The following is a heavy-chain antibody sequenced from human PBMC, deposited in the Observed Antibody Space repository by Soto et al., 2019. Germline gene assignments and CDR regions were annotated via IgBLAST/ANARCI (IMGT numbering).Heavy chain of an antibody. CDR3: ARGHYDFWSCYYGAFDI. Sequence: EVQLVESGGGLVQPGGSLRLSCAASGFTFSSYWMHWVRQAPGKGLVWVSRINSDGSSTSYADSVKGRFTISRDNAKNTLYLQMNSLRDEDTAVYYCARGHYDFWSCYYGAFDIWGQGTMVTVSS. CDR2: INSDGSST. V-gene: IGHV3-74*01. J-gene: IGHJ3*02. D-gene: IGHD3-3*01. CDR1: GFTFSSYW.